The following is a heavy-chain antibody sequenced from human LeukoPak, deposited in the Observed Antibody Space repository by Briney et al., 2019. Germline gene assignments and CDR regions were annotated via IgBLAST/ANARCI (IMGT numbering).Heavy chain of an antibody. CDR2: ISSSSSYI. J-gene: IGHJ2*01. V-gene: IGHV3-21*01. Sequence: GGSLRLSCVASGFTFSRYAMNWVRQAPGKGLEWVSSISSSSSYIYYADSVKGRFTISRDNAKNSLYLQMNSLRAEDTAVYYCARGIQLWVGYWYFDLWGRGTLVTVSS. CDR3: ARGIQLWVGYWYFDL. D-gene: IGHD5-18*01. CDR1: GFTFSRYA.